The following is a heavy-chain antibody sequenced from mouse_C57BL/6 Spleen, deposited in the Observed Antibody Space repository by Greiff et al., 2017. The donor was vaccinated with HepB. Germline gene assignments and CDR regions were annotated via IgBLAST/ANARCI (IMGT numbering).Heavy chain of an antibody. CDR3: ARWTAQAYAMDY. V-gene: IGHV1-18*01. CDR2: INPNNGGT. J-gene: IGHJ4*01. D-gene: IGHD3-2*02. Sequence: EVQLQQSGPELVKPGASVKIPCKASGYTFTDYNMDWVKQSHGKSLEWIGDINPNNGGTIYNQKFKGKATLTVDKSSSTAYMELRSLTSEDTAVYYCARWTAQAYAMDYWGQGTSVTVSS. CDR1: GYTFTDYN.